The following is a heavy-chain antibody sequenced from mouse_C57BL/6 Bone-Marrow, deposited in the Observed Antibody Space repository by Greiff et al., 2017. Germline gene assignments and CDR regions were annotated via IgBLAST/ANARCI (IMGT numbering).Heavy chain of an antibody. V-gene: IGHV14-2*01. CDR1: GFNIKDYY. CDR2: IDPEDGET. Sequence: EVKLVESGAELVKPGASVKLSCTASGFNIKDYYMHWVKQRTEQGLEWIGRIDPEDGETKYAPKFQGKATITADTSSNTAYLQLSSLTSEDTAVYYFAFNTTVVERIGYAMDYWGQGTSVTVSS. CDR3: AFNTTVVERIGYAMDY. D-gene: IGHD1-1*01. J-gene: IGHJ4*01.